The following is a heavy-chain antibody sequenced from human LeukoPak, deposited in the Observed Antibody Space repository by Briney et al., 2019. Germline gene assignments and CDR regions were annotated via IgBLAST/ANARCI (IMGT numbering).Heavy chain of an antibody. CDR2: TYYRSKWFN. Sequence: SQTLSLTCAISGDSVSSSTAAWSWIRQSPSRGLEWLGRTYYRSKWFNEYALSVKSRISVNPDTSKNQFSLQLNSVTPEDTAVYYCARGMAVALGAFDIWGQGTMVTVSS. D-gene: IGHD6-19*01. J-gene: IGHJ3*02. CDR1: GDSVSSSTAA. CDR3: ARGMAVALGAFDI. V-gene: IGHV6-1*01.